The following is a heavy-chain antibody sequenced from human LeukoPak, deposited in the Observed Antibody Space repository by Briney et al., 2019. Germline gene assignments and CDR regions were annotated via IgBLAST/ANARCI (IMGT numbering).Heavy chain of an antibody. CDR3: ARDRVAVAGTLDY. J-gene: IGHJ4*02. Sequence: SVTVSCQASGYTFPRYYMHGVRQAPAQGLEWVGIIDPSGGSTSYAQKFQGRVTMTRDTSTSTVYMELSSLRSEDTAVYYCARDRVAVAGTLDYWGQGTLVTVSS. CDR2: IDPSGGST. CDR1: GYTFPRYY. D-gene: IGHD6-19*01. V-gene: IGHV1-46*01.